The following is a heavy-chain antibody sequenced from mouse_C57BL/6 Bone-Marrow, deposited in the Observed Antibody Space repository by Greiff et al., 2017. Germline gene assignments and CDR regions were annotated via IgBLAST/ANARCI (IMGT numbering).Heavy chain of an antibody. CDR2: IYIGNGYT. CDR3: AREMDYYGSNPAWFAY. V-gene: IGHV1-58*01. CDR1: GYTFTSYG. D-gene: IGHD1-1*01. Sequence: EVKLMESGAELVRPGSSVKMSCKTSGYTFTSYGINWVKQRPGQGLEWIGYIYIGNGYTEYNEKFKGKATLTSDTSSSTAYMQLSSLTSEDSAIYFCAREMDYYGSNPAWFAYWGQGTLVTVSA. J-gene: IGHJ3*01.